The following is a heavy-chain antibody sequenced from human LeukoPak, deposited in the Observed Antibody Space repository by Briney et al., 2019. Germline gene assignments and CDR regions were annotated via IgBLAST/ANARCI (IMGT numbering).Heavy chain of an antibody. Sequence: PGGSLRLSCAASGFTFSSYAMSWVRQAPGKGLEWVSAISGSGGSTYYADSVKGRFTISRDNSKNTLYLQMNSLRAEDTAVYYCAKDGLDYDFWSGYYTGYFDYWGQGTLVTVSS. CDR2: ISGSGGST. CDR1: GFTFSSYA. D-gene: IGHD3-3*01. V-gene: IGHV3-23*01. J-gene: IGHJ4*02. CDR3: AKDGLDYDFWSGYYTGYFDY.